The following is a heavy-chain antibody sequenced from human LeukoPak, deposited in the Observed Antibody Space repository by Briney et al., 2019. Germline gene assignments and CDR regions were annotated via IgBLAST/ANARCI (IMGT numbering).Heavy chain of an antibody. CDR2: VYYSGNS. D-gene: IGHD3-16*02. J-gene: IGHJ4*02. CDR3: ARSQSQSGSYRYYFAY. CDR1: GASVGSAGYY. Sequence: SETLSLTCSVSGASVGSAGYYWTWIRQPPGKGLEWIGYVYYSGNSNYNPILKSRVTMSLDPSNNQFSLKLSSVTAADTAVYYCARSQSQSGSYRYYFAYWGQGTLVAVSS. V-gene: IGHV4-61*08.